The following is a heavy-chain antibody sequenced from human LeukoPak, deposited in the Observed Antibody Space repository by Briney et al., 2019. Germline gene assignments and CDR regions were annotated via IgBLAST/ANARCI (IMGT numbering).Heavy chain of an antibody. V-gene: IGHV3-23*01. CDR1: GFTFSSLA. CDR3: AKRLAHTGFDY. J-gene: IGHJ4*02. CDR2: ISGSGGGT. D-gene: IGHD2-21*01. Sequence: GGSLRLSCAASGFTFSSLAMSWVRQAPGKGLEWVSTISGSGGGTYYADSVKGRFTIPRDNSKNTLYLQMNSLRAEDTAVYYCAKRLAHTGFDYWGQGTLVTVSS.